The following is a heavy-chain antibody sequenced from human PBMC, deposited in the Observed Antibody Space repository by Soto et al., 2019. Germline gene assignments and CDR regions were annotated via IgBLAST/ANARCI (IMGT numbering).Heavy chain of an antibody. CDR1: GGSISSGDYY. V-gene: IGHV4-30-4*01. J-gene: IGHJ5*02. CDR3: ARDRSTIAAAGTISWFGP. D-gene: IGHD6-13*01. CDR2: IYYSGST. Sequence: SETLSLTCTVSGGSISSGDYYWSWIRQPPGKGLEWIGYIYYSGSTYYNPSLKSRVTISVDTSKNQFSLKLSSVTAADTAVYYCARDRSTIAAAGTISWFGPWGQGTLVTVST.